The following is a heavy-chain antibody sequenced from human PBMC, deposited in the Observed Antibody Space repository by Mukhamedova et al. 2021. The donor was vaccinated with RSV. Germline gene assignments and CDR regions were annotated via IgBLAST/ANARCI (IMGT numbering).Heavy chain of an antibody. CDR1: STWG. D-gene: IGHD5-24*01. CDR2: IWYDGSNK. V-gene: IGHV3-33*01. CDR3: ARAPTLTYYYYGMDV. Sequence: STWGMHWVRQAPGKGLEWVAFIWYDGSNKYYADSVKGRFTISRDNCKNTLYLQMNSLRAEDTAVYYCARAPTLTYYYYGMDVWGQGTTV. J-gene: IGHJ6*02.